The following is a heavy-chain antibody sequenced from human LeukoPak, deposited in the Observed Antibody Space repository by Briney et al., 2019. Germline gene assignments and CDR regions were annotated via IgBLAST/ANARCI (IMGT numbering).Heavy chain of an antibody. CDR3: ARGGGSYYNY. CDR1: GFTFSNHW. Sequence: GGSLRLSCTASGFTFSNHWMSWVRQAAGKGLEWVANIKQDGSEKYYVDSVKGRFTISRDNAKNSLYLQMNSLRAEDTAVYYCARGGGSYYNYWGQGTLVTVSS. D-gene: IGHD1-26*01. V-gene: IGHV3-7*04. J-gene: IGHJ4*02. CDR2: IKQDGSEK.